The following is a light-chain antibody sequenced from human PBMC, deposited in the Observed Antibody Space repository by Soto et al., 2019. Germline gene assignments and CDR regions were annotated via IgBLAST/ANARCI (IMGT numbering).Light chain of an antibody. V-gene: IGKV3-20*01. Sequence: EIVLTQSPGTLSLSPGETATLSCRAIQSLTSSYLAWYQQRPGQAPSLLIYGVSSRATGIPDRFSGSGSGTDFTLTISSLQFEDFAVYYCQQYNNWPPWTFGQGTKVDIK. CDR1: QSLTSSY. CDR3: QQYNNWPPWT. J-gene: IGKJ1*01. CDR2: GVS.